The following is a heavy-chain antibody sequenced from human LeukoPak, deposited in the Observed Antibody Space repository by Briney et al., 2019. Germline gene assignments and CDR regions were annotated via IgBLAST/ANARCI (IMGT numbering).Heavy chain of an antibody. Sequence: PGGSLRLSCAASGFTFSSYAMHWVRQAPGKGLEWVAVISYDGSNKYYTESVKGRFTVSRDNSKTNLYLQMNSLRAEDTAVYYCAKDLPLRFLDYYYGLDVWGQGTTVTVSS. CDR3: AKDLPLRFLDYYYGLDV. V-gene: IGHV3-30*04. J-gene: IGHJ6*02. D-gene: IGHD3-3*01. CDR2: ISYDGSNK. CDR1: GFTFSSYA.